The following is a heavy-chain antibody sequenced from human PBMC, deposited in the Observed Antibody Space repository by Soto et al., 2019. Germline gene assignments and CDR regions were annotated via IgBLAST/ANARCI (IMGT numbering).Heavy chain of an antibody. CDR2: IYYSGST. CDR3: ATSSGGSAGFDY. Sequence: SETLSLTCTVSGGSISSYYWSWIRQPPGKGLEWIGYIYYSGSTNYNPSLKSRVTISVDTSKNQFSLKLSSVTAADTAVYYCATSSGGSAGFDYWGQGTLVTVSS. V-gene: IGHV4-59*01. CDR1: GGSISSYY. D-gene: IGHD2-15*01. J-gene: IGHJ4*02.